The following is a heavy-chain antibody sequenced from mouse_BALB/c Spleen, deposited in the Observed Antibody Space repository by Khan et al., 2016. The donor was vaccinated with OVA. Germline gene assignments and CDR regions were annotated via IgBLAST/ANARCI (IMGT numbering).Heavy chain of an antibody. CDR2: INPDSSTI. V-gene: IGHV4-1*02. Sequence: EVQLQESGGGLVQPGGSLKLSCAASGFDFSRYWMSWVRQAPGKGLEWIGEINPDSSTINYTPSLKDKFIISRDNAKNTLYLQMSKVRSEDTAPYYCARPYRYDGRAWFAYWGQGTLVTVSA. J-gene: IGHJ3*01. CDR3: ARPYRYDGRAWFAY. D-gene: IGHD2-14*01. CDR1: GFDFSRYW.